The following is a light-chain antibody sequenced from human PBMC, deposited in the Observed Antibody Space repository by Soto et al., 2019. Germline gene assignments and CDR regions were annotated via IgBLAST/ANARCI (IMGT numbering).Light chain of an antibody. V-gene: IGLV1-47*02. CDR1: SSNIGSNY. CDR2: SNN. Sequence: QLVLTQPPSASGTPGQRVTISCSGSSSNIGSNYVYWYQQLPGTAPKLLIYSNNHRPSGVPDRFSGSKSGTSASLAISGLRSEDEADYYCAAWDDSLSGPVFGGGTKLTVL. J-gene: IGLJ3*02. CDR3: AAWDDSLSGPV.